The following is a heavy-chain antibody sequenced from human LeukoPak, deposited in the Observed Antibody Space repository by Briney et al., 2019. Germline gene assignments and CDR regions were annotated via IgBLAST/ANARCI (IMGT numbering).Heavy chain of an antibody. CDR1: GFTFIDYD. Sequence: GGSLRLSCAASGFTFIDYDMHWVRQVIGKGLEWVSAIGIRGDTHYSASVKGRFTISRENAERSLYLQMNSLRAEDTAVYYCARGGIQVSGIDEFDYWGQGTLVTVSS. CDR3: ARGGIQVSGIDEFDY. D-gene: IGHD6-19*01. CDR2: IGIRGDT. J-gene: IGHJ4*02. V-gene: IGHV3-13*01.